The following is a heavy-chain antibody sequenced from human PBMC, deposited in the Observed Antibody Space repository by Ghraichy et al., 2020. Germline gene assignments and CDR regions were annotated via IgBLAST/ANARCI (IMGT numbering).Heavy chain of an antibody. CDR1: GFIFSTYN. V-gene: IGHV3-13*01. Sequence: GGSLRLSCAASGFIFSTYNMHWVRQATGKGLEWVSSIGKCGETYYSGSVKGRFTISRENGKKLLYLQMNSLRAGDTAVYYCARDGGGLDVCGQGTTVIVSS. J-gene: IGHJ6*02. CDR2: IGKCGET. CDR3: ARDGGGLDV. D-gene: IGHD3-16*01.